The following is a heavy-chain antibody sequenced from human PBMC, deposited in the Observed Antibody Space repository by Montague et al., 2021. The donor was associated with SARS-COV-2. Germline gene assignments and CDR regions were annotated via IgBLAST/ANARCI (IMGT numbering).Heavy chain of an antibody. CDR2: TYYRSKWYN. CDR1: GDSVSSNSVA. J-gene: IGHJ4*02. V-gene: IGHV6-1*01. D-gene: IGHD6-19*01. Sequence: CAISGDSVSSNSVAWNWIRQSPSRGLEWLGRTYYRSKWYNDYAPSVRSRLTVNPDTSKNELSLELNYVTPEDTAVYYCVRYSGWFYFDFWGQGTLVTVSS. CDR3: VRYSGWFYFDF.